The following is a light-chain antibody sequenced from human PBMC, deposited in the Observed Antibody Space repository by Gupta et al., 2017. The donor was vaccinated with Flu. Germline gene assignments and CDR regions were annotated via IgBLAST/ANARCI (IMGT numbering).Light chain of an antibody. Sequence: QSVLAQPPSASGTPGQRVSISCSGSSSNIGSNAVNWYLQVPGTAPRLLIYGNSQRPSGVPARFSGSKSGTSASLAISGLQSEDEATYDCAAWDDSLTGQYVFGSGTAVTVL. V-gene: IGLV1-44*01. CDR1: SSNIGSNA. CDR3: AAWDDSLTGQYV. J-gene: IGLJ1*01. CDR2: GNS.